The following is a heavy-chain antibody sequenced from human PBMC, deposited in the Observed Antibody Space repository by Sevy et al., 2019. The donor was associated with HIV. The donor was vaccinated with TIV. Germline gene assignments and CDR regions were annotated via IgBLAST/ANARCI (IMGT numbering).Heavy chain of an antibody. CDR2: ISSSSSTI. Sequence: GPLRLSCAASGLTFSTYSMNWVRQAPGKGLEWVSYISSSSSTIYYADSVKGRFTISRDNAKNSLYLQMNSLRAEDTAVYYCASPLPFYYGSGSEEFDYWGRGTLVTVSS. V-gene: IGHV3-48*01. CDR1: GLTFSTYS. CDR3: ASPLPFYYGSGSEEFDY. J-gene: IGHJ4*02. D-gene: IGHD3-10*01.